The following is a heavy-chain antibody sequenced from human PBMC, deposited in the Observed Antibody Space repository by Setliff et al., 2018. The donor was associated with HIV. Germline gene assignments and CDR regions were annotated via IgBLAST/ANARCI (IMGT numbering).Heavy chain of an antibody. V-gene: IGHV1-3*01. CDR1: GGTFSSYA. Sequence: ASVKVSCKASGGTFSSYAISWLRQAPGQRPEWMGWINVVTVNTKYSLKLQGRVTITRDTSATAVYMELRSLRSEDTAVYYCARGRGLYSSGYYIDYWGQGTLVTVSS. CDR2: INVVTVNT. CDR3: ARGRGLYSSGYYIDY. J-gene: IGHJ4*02. D-gene: IGHD6-19*01.